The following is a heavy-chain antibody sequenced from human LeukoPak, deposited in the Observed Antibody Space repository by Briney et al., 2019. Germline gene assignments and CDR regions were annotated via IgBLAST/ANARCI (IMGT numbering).Heavy chain of an antibody. CDR2: IYYSGST. D-gene: IGHD1-26*01. J-gene: IGHJ3*02. CDR3: ARDIGGAFDI. CDR1: GGSISSYY. Sequence: SETLSLTCTVSGGSISSYYWSWIRQPPGKGLEWIGYIYYSGSTNYNPSLKSRVTISVDTSKNQFSLKLSSVTAADTAVYYCARDIGGAFDIWGQGTMVTVSS. V-gene: IGHV4-59*01.